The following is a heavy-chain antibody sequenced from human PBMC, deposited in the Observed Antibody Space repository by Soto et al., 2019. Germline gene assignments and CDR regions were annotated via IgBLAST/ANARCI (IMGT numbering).Heavy chain of an antibody. CDR3: ARAGVGATRHDAFDI. Sequence: ASVKVSCKASGGTFSSYAISWVRQAPGQGLEWMGGIIPIFGTANYAQKFQGRVTITADESTSTAYMELSSLRSEDTAVYYCARAGVGATRHDAFDIWGQGTMVTVSS. CDR1: GGTFSSYA. CDR2: IIPIFGTA. V-gene: IGHV1-69*13. D-gene: IGHD1-26*01. J-gene: IGHJ3*02.